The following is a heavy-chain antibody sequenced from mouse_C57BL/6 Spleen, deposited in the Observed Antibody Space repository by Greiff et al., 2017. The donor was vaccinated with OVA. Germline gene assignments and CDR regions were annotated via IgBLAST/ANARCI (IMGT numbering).Heavy chain of an antibody. J-gene: IGHJ1*03. CDR2: INPNNGGT. Sequence: EVQLQESGPELVKPGASVKIPCKASGYTFTDYNMDWVKQSHGKSLEWIGDINPNNGGTISNQKFKGKATLTVDKSSSTAYMELRSLTSEGTAVYYGARVGGGYYGYFDVWGTGTTVTVSS. CDR3: ARVGGGYYGYFDV. D-gene: IGHD1-1*02. V-gene: IGHV1-18*01. CDR1: GYTFTDYN.